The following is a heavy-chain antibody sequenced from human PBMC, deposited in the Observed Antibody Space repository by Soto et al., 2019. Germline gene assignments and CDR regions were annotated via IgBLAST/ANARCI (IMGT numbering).Heavy chain of an antibody. Sequence: QLHLQESGPGLVKSSETLSLTCTVSGGSISISSYYWGWIRQPPGKGLECIGSIHFVGTTYYNPSLKSRVTISVDTSKNQFSLKLSSVTAADTAVYYCARHGLYGSRSYRSTWFDPWGQGTLVTVSS. J-gene: IGHJ5*02. CDR2: IHFVGTT. V-gene: IGHV4-39*01. CDR3: ARHGLYGSRSYRSTWFDP. CDR1: GGSISISSYY. D-gene: IGHD3-10*01.